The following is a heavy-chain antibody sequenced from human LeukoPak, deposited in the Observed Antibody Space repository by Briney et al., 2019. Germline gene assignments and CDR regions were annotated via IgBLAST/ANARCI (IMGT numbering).Heavy chain of an antibody. CDR1: GFTFSSYG. Sequence: GSLRLSCAASGFTFSSYGMHWVRAAPRKGLEWGAFIRYDGSNKYYADPVKGRFTISSDNSKNTLCLQMNSRTAEATALYYSAKDDGYYYCFRVVWGKGTTVTVSS. CDR3: AKDDGYYYCFRVV. J-gene: IGHJ6*03. V-gene: IGHV3-30*02. CDR2: IRYDGSNK.